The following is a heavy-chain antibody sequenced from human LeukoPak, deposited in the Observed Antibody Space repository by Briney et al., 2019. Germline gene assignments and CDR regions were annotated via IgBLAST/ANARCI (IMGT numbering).Heavy chain of an antibody. CDR2: ISSSSYYI. CDR1: GFTFTNYG. J-gene: IGHJ4*02. CDR3: ARDRGGSSSSGRELDY. V-gene: IGHV3-21*01. D-gene: IGHD6-6*01. Sequence: GGSLRLSCAASGFTFTNYGMSWVRQAPGKGLEWVSSISSSSYYIYYADSVKGRITISRDNAKSSLLLQMNSLRADDTAVYYCARDRGGSSSSGRELDYWGQGTLVTVSS.